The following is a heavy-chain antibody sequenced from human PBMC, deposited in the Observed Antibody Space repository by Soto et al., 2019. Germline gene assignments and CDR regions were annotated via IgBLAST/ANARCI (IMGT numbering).Heavy chain of an antibody. Sequence: QVQLVESGGGEVQPGRSLRLSCAASGFTFSSYAMHWVRQAPGKGLEWVAVISYDGSNKYYADSVKGRFTISRDNSKNTLYLQMNSLRAEDTAVYYCARGWGDCSGGSCYSAANWFDPWGQGTLVTVSS. D-gene: IGHD2-15*01. CDR1: GFTFSSYA. J-gene: IGHJ5*02. CDR2: ISYDGSNK. V-gene: IGHV3-30-3*01. CDR3: ARGWGDCSGGSCYSAANWFDP.